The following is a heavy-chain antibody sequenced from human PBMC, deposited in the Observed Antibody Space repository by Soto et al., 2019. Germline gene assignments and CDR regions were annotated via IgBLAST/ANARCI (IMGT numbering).Heavy chain of an antibody. J-gene: IGHJ6*02. V-gene: IGHV3-30-3*01. D-gene: IGHD3-10*01. CDR2: ISYDGSNK. CDR3: ARDLLSFNATGYYGMDV. Sequence: QVQLVESGGGAVQPGRSLSLSCAASGFTFSSYAMHWVRQAPGKGLEWVAVISYDGSNKYYADSVKGRFTISRDNSKNTLDLQMNILRAEDTAVYYCARDLLSFNATGYYGMDVWGQGTTVTVS. CDR1: GFTFSSYA.